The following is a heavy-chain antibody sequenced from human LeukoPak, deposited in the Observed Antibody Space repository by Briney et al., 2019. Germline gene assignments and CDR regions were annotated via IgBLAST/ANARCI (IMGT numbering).Heavy chain of an antibody. D-gene: IGHD5-24*01. V-gene: IGHV4-34*01. CDR1: GGSFSGYY. J-gene: IGHJ4*02. CDR2: INHSGGT. CDR3: ARRRDGYKNLYYFAY. Sequence: SETLSLTCAASGGSFSGYYWSWVRQAPGKGLEWIGEINHSGGTKYNPSLKSPVTISVDTSTNPFSLKLSSVTAADTAVYYSARRRDGYKNLYYFAYCGQATPVTASS.